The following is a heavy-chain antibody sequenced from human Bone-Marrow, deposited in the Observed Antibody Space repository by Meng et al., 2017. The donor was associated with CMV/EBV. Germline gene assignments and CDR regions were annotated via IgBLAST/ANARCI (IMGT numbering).Heavy chain of an antibody. D-gene: IGHD1-26*01. CDR1: GYTFTSYY. Sequence: SCKASGYTFTSYYMHWVRQAPGQGLEWMGIINPSSGFTNYAQKFKGRLTMTRDTSASTVHMELSSLRSEDTAVYYCARLWSGSYFYYWGQGTLVTVSS. J-gene: IGHJ4*02. CDR3: ARLWSGSYFYY. CDR2: INPSSGFT. V-gene: IGHV1-46*01.